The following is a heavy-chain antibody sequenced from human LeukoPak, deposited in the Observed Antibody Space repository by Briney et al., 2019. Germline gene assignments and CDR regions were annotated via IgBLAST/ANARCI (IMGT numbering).Heavy chain of an antibody. CDR1: GFTFRTYA. Sequence: PGGSLRLSCAASGFTFRTYAMSWVRQAPGKGLEWVSGISGSGGSTYYADSVKGQFTISRDNSKNTLYLQMNSLRAEDTAVYYCAKEGDFYDILTDYWGQGTLVTVSS. V-gene: IGHV3-23*01. D-gene: IGHD3-9*01. CDR2: ISGSGGST. CDR3: AKEGDFYDILTDY. J-gene: IGHJ4*02.